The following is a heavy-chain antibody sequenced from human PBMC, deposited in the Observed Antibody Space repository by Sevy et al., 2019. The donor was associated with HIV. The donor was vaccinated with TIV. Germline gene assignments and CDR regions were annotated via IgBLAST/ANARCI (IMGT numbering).Heavy chain of an antibody. Sequence: ASVKVSCKASGYTFTSYGITWVRQAPGQGLEWMGWISTFNGNTNYAQKLKGRVTMTTDTSTNTAYMELRSLRSDDTAVYYCARDLLDDSNGWGGPWGQGTLVTVSS. J-gene: IGHJ4*02. V-gene: IGHV1-18*04. CDR3: ARDLLDDSNGWGGP. D-gene: IGHD6-19*01. CDR1: GYTFTSYG. CDR2: ISTFNGNT.